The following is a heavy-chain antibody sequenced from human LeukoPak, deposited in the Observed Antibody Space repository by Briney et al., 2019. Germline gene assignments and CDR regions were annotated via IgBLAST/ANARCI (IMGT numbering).Heavy chain of an antibody. CDR1: GGSFSGYY. D-gene: IGHD4-23*01. Sequence: PSETLSLTCAVYGGSFSGYYWSWIRQPPGKGLEWIGEINHSGSTNYNPSLKSRVTISVDTSKNQFSLKLSSVIAADTAVYYCARNARRWYTPFDYWGQGTLVTVSS. J-gene: IGHJ4*02. CDR3: ARNARRWYTPFDY. V-gene: IGHV4-34*01. CDR2: INHSGST.